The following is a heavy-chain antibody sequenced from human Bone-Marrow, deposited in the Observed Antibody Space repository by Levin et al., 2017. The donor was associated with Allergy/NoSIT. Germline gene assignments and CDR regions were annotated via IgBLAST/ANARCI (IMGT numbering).Heavy chain of an antibody. J-gene: IGHJ2*01. CDR1: GGSISGYY. Sequence: SDTLSLTCTVSGGSISGYYWSWIRQPPGKGLEWIGYIYYSGSTNYNPSLKSRVTMSVDTSKNQFSLNLSSVTAADTAVYYCAKYDALRYFDVWGRGTLVTVSS. D-gene: IGHD3-3*01. CDR3: AKYDALRYFDV. V-gene: IGHV4-59*08. CDR2: IYYSGST.